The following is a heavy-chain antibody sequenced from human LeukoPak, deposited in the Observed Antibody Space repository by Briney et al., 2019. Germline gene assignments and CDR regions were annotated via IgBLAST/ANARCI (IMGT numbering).Heavy chain of an antibody. D-gene: IGHD3-10*02. Sequence: PSETLSLTCTVPGGSISSYYWSWIRQPPGKGLEWIGYIYYSGTTNYNPSLKSRVTISVDTSKNQFSLKLSSVTAADTAVYFCTRHMSYYYGMDVWGQGTTVTVSS. CDR1: GGSISSYY. V-gene: IGHV4-59*08. CDR3: TRHMSYYYGMDV. J-gene: IGHJ6*02. CDR2: IYYSGTT.